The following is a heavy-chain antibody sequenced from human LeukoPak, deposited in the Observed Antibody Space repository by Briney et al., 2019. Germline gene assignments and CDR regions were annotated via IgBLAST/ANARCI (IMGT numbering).Heavy chain of an antibody. D-gene: IGHD3-22*01. V-gene: IGHV4-59*01. CDR3: ARTSPYYSSSSYYP. CDR1: GGSISSYY. CDR2: IYYSGST. J-gene: IGHJ5*02. Sequence: PSETLSLTCTVSGGSISSYYWSWIRQPPGKGLEWIGYIYYSGSTNYNPSLKSRVTISVDTSKNQFSLKLSSVTAADTAVYYCARTSPYYSSSSYYPWCQGTLVTVSS.